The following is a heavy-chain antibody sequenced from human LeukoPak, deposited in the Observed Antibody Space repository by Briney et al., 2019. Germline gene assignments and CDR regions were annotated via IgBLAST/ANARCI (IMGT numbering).Heavy chain of an antibody. J-gene: IGHJ4*02. CDR3: AKGGKWLVRFFDY. CDR2: ISYDGSNK. V-gene: IGHV3-30*18. Sequence: PGGSLRLSCAASGFTFSSYGMHWVRQAPGKGLEWVAVISYDGSNKYYADSVKGRFTISRDNSKNTLYLQMNSLRAEDTAVYYCAKGGKWLVRFFDYWGQGTLVTVSS. CDR1: GFTFSSYG. D-gene: IGHD6-19*01.